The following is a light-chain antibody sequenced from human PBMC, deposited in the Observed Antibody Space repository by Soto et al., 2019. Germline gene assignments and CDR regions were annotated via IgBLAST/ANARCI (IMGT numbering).Light chain of an antibody. CDR2: GYD. CDR3: QSYDNSLRAWV. Sequence: QSVLAHPPSVSGALGQRVTISCTGSNSNIGAGSDVHWYQQLPGTAPKLLIYGYDNRPSGVPDRFSGSKSGTSASLAITGLQAEDEADYYCQSYDNSLRAWVFGGGTKLTVL. V-gene: IGLV1-40*01. J-gene: IGLJ3*02. CDR1: NSNIGAGSD.